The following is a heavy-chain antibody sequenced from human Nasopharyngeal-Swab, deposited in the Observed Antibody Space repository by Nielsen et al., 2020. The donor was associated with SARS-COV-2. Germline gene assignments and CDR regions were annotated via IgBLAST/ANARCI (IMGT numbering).Heavy chain of an antibody. CDR2: IYTSGST. CDR3: ARASYCSSTSCEVGYYYGMDV. CDR1: GGSISSGSYY. Sequence: SETLSLTCTVSGGSISSGSYYWSWIRQPAGKGLEWIGRIYTSGSTNYNPSLKSRVTISVDTSKNQFSLKLSSVTAADTAVYYCARASYCSSTSCEVGYYYGMDVWGQGTTVTVSS. D-gene: IGHD2-2*01. J-gene: IGHJ6*02. V-gene: IGHV4-61*02.